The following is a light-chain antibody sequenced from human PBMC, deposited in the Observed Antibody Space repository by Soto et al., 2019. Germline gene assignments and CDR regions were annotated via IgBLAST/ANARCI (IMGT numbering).Light chain of an antibody. J-gene: IGKJ1*01. CDR3: QQYENWPRT. CDR1: ESVGSN. Sequence: EIFMAQSPVTLSVSPREKATLSRGASESVGSNLAWYQQKPGQPPRLLIYDASMRETGVPPRFSGSGSGTEFTLNIYSLQSEDFAVYYCQQYENWPRTFGQGTKVDI. CDR2: DAS. V-gene: IGKV3-15*01.